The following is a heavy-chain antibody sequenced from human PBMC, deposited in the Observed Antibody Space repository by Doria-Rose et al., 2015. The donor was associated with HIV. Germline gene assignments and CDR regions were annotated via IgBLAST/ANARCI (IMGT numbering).Heavy chain of an antibody. CDR3: ARIKSSRWYHKYYFDF. J-gene: IGHJ4*02. D-gene: IGHD6-13*01. V-gene: IGHV2-26*01. CDR2: IFSDDER. CDR1: GVSLSSPGMG. Sequence: QVTLKESGPVLVKPTETLTLTCTVSGVSLSSPGMGVSWIRQPPGKALEWLANIFSDDERYYETSPKSRLSIFMGTSKSQVVLTMTDMDPVDTATYYCARIKSSRWYHKYYFDFWGQGTLVIVSA.